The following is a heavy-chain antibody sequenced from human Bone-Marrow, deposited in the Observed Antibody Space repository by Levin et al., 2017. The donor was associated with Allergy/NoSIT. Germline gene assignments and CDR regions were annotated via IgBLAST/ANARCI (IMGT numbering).Heavy chain of an antibody. Sequence: GESLKISCAASGFTFSDYYMSWIRQAPGKGLEWVSYISASGSTIYYADSVKGRFTISRDNAKNSLYLQMNSLRADDTAVYYCARDGRGRGDFDYWGQGTLVIVSS. V-gene: IGHV3-11*01. CDR3: ARDGRGRGDFDY. CDR2: ISASGSTI. J-gene: IGHJ4*02. D-gene: IGHD3-10*01. CDR1: GFTFSDYY.